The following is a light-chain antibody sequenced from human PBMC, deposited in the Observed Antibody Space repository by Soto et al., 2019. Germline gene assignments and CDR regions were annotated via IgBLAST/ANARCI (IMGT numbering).Light chain of an antibody. CDR2: GAS. J-gene: IGKJ2*01. CDR1: QTVSSTY. V-gene: IGKV3-20*01. CDR3: QQYSTSPPEYT. Sequence: EIVLTHSPGTLSLSPGERATLSCKTSQTVSSTYLAWYQQKPGQAPRLLIYGASSRATGVQDRFSGSGSGTDFTLTISRLEPEDFAVYYCQQYSTSPPEYTFGQGTKLEIK.